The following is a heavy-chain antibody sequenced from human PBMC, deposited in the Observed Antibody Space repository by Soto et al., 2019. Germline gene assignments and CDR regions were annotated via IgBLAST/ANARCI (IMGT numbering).Heavy chain of an antibody. CDR2: ICHDGSNK. V-gene: IGHV3-33*01. CDR3: ARPLIYDSRGGWGMYYFDY. J-gene: IGHJ4*02. CDR1: GFSFSNYG. D-gene: IGHD3-22*01. Sequence: QVQLVESGGGVVQPGGSLRLSCATSGFSFSNYGMHWVRQAPGKGLEWVALICHDGSNKNYADSVKGRFTISRDNSKNTLYLQMISLRVEDTAVYYCARPLIYDSRGGWGMYYFDYWGQGTLVAVSS.